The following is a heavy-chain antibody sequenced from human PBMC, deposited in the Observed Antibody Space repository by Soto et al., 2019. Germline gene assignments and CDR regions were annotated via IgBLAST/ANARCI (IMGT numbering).Heavy chain of an antibody. CDR1: GFTFSSYS. D-gene: IGHD5-12*01. Sequence: ESGGGLVQPGGSLRLSCAASGFTFSSYSMNWVRQAPGKGLEWVSYISSSSSTIYYADSVKGRFTISRDNAKNSLYLQMNGRRDEDTAVYYCARDSGGTRWLRFGGYVDYWGQGTLVTVSS. J-gene: IGHJ4*02. V-gene: IGHV3-48*02. CDR3: ARDSGGTRWLRFGGYVDY. CDR2: ISSSSSTI.